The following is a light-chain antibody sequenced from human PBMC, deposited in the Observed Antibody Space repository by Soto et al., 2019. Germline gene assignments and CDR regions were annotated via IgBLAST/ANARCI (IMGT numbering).Light chain of an antibody. CDR3: HQYGDSPQT. V-gene: IGKV3-20*01. J-gene: IGKJ1*01. Sequence: EIVLTQSPGTLSLSPGERATLSCRTSQSVTTSYLAWYQQKPGQAPRLLIYGTSNRATGIPDRFSGSGSETDFPLTISRLAPEDFAVYYCHQYGDSPQTFGQGTKVDIK. CDR2: GTS. CDR1: QSVTTSY.